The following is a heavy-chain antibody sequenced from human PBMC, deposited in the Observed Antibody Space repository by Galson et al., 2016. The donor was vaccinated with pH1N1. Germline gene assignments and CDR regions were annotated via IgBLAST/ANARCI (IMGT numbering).Heavy chain of an antibody. CDR2: MIPILGLS. J-gene: IGHJ4*02. Sequence: SVKVSCKASGGTFTSYTITWVRQAPGQGLEWMGRMIPILGLSNYAQKFQGRVTITADKSRSTAYMELSSLKSEDTAVYFCARARGHAAMDPFDFWGREPWSPCP. CDR1: GGTFTSYT. CDR3: ARARGHAAMDPFDF. D-gene: IGHD5-18*01. V-gene: IGHV1-69*02.